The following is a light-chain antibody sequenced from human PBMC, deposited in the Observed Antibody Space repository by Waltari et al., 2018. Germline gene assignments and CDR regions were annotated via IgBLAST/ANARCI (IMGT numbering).Light chain of an antibody. CDR1: QSLGKNY. Sequence: IVLTQSPGTLSLSRGDRAPLPRKASQSLGKNYLAWYQHKPGQPPRLLIYGASSRAAGIPDRFSGSGSGADFTITIIRLEPEDVAVYYCQQYASSVLYTFGQGTKLEIK. V-gene: IGKV3-20*01. CDR2: GAS. CDR3: QQYASSVLYT. J-gene: IGKJ2*01.